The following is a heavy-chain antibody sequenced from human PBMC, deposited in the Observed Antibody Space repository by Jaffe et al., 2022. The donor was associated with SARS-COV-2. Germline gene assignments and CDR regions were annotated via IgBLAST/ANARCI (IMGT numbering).Heavy chain of an antibody. CDR1: GFTFSSYG. CDR2: IWYDGSNK. V-gene: IGHV3-33*01. J-gene: IGHJ6*02. Sequence: QVQLVESGGGVVQPGRSLRLSCAASGFTFSSYGMHWVRQAPGKGLEWVAVIWYDGSNKYYADSVKGRFTISRDNSKNTLYLQMNSLRAEDTAVYYCARDTVVPAATYYYYYYGMDVWGQGTTVTVSS. D-gene: IGHD2-2*01. CDR3: ARDTVVPAATYYYYYYGMDV.